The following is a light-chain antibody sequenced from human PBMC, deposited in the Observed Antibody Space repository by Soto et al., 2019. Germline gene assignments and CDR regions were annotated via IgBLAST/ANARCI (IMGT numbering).Light chain of an antibody. CDR2: EGG. V-gene: IGLV2-23*01. J-gene: IGLJ1*01. Sequence: QSVLTQPASVSGSPGQSITISCTGTSSDVGSYNLVSWYQQHPGKAPKLMIYEGGKRPSGVSNRFSGSKSGNTASLTISGLQAEDEADYYCCSYAGSSTSYVFGTGTKVTV. CDR1: SSDVGSYNL. CDR3: CSYAGSSTSYV.